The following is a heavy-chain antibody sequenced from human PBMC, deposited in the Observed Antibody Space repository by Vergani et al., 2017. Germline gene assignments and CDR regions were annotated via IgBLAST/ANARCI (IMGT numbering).Heavy chain of an antibody. CDR2: INHSGST. V-gene: IGHV4-34*01. CDR3: AGEASFDPYYYYGDV. J-gene: IGHJ6*03. D-gene: IGHD2-21*01. Sequence: QVQPQQWGAGLLKPSETLSLTCAVYGWSFSGYNWSWIRQPPGQGLEWIGEINHSGSTNYNLPLNSRVTISVDTTKNQFSLKLSSVTAADATVYYCAGEASFDPYYYYGDVWGKGTTVTVSS. CDR1: GWSFSGYN.